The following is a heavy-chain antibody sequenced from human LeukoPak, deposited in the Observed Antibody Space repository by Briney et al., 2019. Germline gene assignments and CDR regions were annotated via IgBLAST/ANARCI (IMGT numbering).Heavy chain of an antibody. CDR2: IYYSGST. CDR1: GGSISSGDYY. Sequence: PSQTLSLTCTVSGGSISSGDYYWSWIRQPPGKGLEWIGYIYYSGSTNYNPSLKSRVTMSVDTSKNQFSLKLSSVTAADTAVYYCARVGTSSSSPQGGWFDPWGQGTLVTVSS. V-gene: IGHV4-61*08. CDR3: ARVGTSSSSPQGGWFDP. J-gene: IGHJ5*02. D-gene: IGHD6-6*01.